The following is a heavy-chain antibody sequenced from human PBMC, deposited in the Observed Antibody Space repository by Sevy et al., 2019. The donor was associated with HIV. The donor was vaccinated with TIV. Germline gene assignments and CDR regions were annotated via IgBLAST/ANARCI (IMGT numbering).Heavy chain of an antibody. Sequence: GGSLRLSCAASGFTFSNAWMSWVRQAPGKGLEWVGRIKSKTDGGTTDYAAPGKGRFTISSADSKNTLYLQMNSLKTEDTAVYYCTTDTTSSFAFDIWGQGTMVTVSS. J-gene: IGHJ3*02. D-gene: IGHD2-2*01. CDR1: GFTFSNAW. CDR3: TTDTTSSFAFDI. CDR2: IKSKTDGGTT. V-gene: IGHV3-15*01.